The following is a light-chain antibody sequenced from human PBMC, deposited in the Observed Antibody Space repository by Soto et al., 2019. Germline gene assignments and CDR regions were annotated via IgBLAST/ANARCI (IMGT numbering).Light chain of an antibody. CDR1: QSVSTY. J-gene: IGKJ1*01. CDR3: QQRGHWPRT. V-gene: IGKV3-11*01. CDR2: EAS. Sequence: EVVLTQSPATMSLYPGEGATLSCRASQSVSTYLAWYQQKPGQAPRLLIFEASKRATGIPDRISGSGSGTEFTLTISSLEPEDFAVYYCQQRGHWPRTFGQGTKVEMK.